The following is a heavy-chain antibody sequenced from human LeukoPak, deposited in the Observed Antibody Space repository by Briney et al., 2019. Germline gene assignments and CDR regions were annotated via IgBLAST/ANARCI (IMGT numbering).Heavy chain of an antibody. V-gene: IGHV4-61*02. CDR1: GGSISSGSYY. D-gene: IGHD3-10*01. CDR3: AREGLNMVRGVIPKEAWGWFDP. CDR2: IYTSGSA. J-gene: IGHJ5*02. Sequence: SETLSLTCTVSGGSISSGSYYWNWIRQPAGKGLEWIGRIYTSGSANYNPSLKSRVTVSVDTSKNQFSLKLSSVTAADTAVYYCAREGLNMVRGVIPKEAWGWFDPWGQGTLVTVSS.